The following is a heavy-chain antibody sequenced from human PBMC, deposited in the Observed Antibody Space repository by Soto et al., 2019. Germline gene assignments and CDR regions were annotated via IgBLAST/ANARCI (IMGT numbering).Heavy chain of an antibody. V-gene: IGHV4-39*01. Sequence: PSETLSLTCTVSGGSISSSSYYWGWIRQPPGKGLEWIGSIYYSGSTYYNPSLKSRVTISVDTSKNQFSLKLSSVTAADTAVYYCARQYSDFWSGLIYYYYMDVWGKGTTVTVSS. D-gene: IGHD3-3*01. CDR1: GGSISSSSYY. CDR2: IYYSGST. J-gene: IGHJ6*03. CDR3: ARQYSDFWSGLIYYYYMDV.